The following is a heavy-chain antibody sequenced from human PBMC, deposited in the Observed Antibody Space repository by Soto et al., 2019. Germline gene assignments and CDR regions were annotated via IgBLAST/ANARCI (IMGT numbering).Heavy chain of an antibody. CDR3: ARAPVGLDTISYFDY. J-gene: IGHJ4*02. Sequence: SETLSLTCTVAGDSVSSVGFHWAWLRRPPGKGLEWIGYIYNGGSTYYRPSLESRMHMPLDATRNHYSLRLTSVTAADTAVYFCARAPVGLDTISYFDYWGQGKLVTVSS. CDR1: GDSVSSVGFH. CDR2: IYNGGST. D-gene: IGHD3-3*01. V-gene: IGHV4-30-4*01.